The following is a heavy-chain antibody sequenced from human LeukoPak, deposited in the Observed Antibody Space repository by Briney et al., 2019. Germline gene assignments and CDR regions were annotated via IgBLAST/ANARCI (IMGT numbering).Heavy chain of an antibody. J-gene: IGHJ3*02. CDR3: ATYSGPGAFDI. V-gene: IGHV3-21*01. CDR1: GFTFSSYA. Sequence: PGGSLRLSCAASGFTFSSYAMSWVRQAPGKGLEWVSSITSSSNYIYYADSVKGRFTISRDNAKNSLYLQMNSLRAEDTAVYYCATYSGPGAFDIWGQGTMVTVSS. D-gene: IGHD1-26*01. CDR2: ITSSSNYI.